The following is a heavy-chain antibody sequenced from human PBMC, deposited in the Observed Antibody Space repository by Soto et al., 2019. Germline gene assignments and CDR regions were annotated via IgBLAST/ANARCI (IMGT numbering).Heavy chain of an antibody. CDR1: GFTFSSYA. J-gene: IGHJ5*02. CDR2: ISGSGGST. D-gene: IGHD3-22*01. Sequence: GGSLRLSCAASGFTFSSYAMSWVRQAPGKGLEWVLAISGSGGSTYYADSVKGRFTISRDNSKNTLYLQMNSLRAEDTAVYYCAKSRSSGSTGWFDPWGQGTLVTVSS. CDR3: AKSRSSGSTGWFDP. V-gene: IGHV3-23*01.